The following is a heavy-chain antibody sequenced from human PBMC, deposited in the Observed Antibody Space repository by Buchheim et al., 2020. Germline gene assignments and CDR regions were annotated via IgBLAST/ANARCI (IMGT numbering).Heavy chain of an antibody. J-gene: IGHJ6*02. Sequence: QVQLVQSGAEVKKPGPSVKVSCKASGYTFTSYYMHWVRQAPGQGLEWMGMINPSGGSTTYAQKLQGRVTMTRDTSTSTVYMELSSLRSEDTAVYYCARMSAATVYYYGMDVWGQGTT. V-gene: IGHV1-46*01. CDR1: GYTFTSYY. CDR2: INPSGGST. D-gene: IGHD2-15*01. CDR3: ARMSAATVYYYGMDV.